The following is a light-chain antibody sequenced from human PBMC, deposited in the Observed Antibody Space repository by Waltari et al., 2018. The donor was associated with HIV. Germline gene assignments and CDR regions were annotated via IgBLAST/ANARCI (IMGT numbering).Light chain of an antibody. V-gene: IGLV3-1*01. CDR3: QAWDSSTGLYV. J-gene: IGLJ1*01. CDR2: QDS. CDR1: KLGDKY. Sequence: SYELTQPPSVSVSPGQTASITCSGGKLGDKYACWYQQKPGQSPVLVIYQDSKRPSGIPERFSGSNSGNTATLTISGTQAMDEADYYCQAWDSSTGLYVFGTGTKVTVL.